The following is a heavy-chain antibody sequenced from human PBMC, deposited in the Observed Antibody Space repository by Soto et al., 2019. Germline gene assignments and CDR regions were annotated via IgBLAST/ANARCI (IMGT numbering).Heavy chain of an antibody. CDR1: GGSISSYY. V-gene: IGHV4-59*08. D-gene: IGHD4-4*01. Sequence: SETLSLTCTVSGGSISSYYWSWIRQPPGKGLEWIGYIYYSGSTNYNPSLKSRVTISVDTSKNQFSLKLSSVTAADTAVYYCAGTTTALLDYWGQGTLVTVSS. CDR3: AGTTTALLDY. CDR2: IYYSGST. J-gene: IGHJ4*02.